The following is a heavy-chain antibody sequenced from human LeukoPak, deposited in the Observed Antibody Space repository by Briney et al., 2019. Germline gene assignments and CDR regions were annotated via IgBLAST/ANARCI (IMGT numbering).Heavy chain of an antibody. J-gene: IGHJ6*02. D-gene: IGHD3-10*01. CDR3: ARSHSMARGVIDFYGLDV. V-gene: IGHV4-4*02. CDR2: IYHSGSP. CDR1: GDSIASIDW. Sequence: SETLSLTCAVSGDSIASIDWWSWVCQAPGKGLEWIGEIYHSGSPNYNPSLQGRVTMSVDKSKTQFSLTLTSVTAADTAVYYCARSHSMARGVIDFYGLDVWGQGTTVIVSS.